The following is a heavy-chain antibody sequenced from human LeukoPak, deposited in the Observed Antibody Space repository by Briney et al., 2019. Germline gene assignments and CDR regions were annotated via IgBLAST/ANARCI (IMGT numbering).Heavy chain of an antibody. CDR3: GIVVVPAASDYYYYGMDV. CDR1: GGTFSSYA. D-gene: IGHD2-2*01. J-gene: IGHJ6*02. V-gene: IGHV1-69*13. CDR2: IIPIFGTA. Sequence: ASVKVSCKASGGTFSSYAISWVRQAPGQGLEWMGGIIPIFGTANYAQKFQGRVTITADESTSTAYMELSSLRSEDTAVYYCGIVVVPAASDYYYYGMDVWGQGTTVTVSS.